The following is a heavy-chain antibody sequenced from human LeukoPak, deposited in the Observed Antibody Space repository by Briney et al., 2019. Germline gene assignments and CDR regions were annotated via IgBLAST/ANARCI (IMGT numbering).Heavy chain of an antibody. Sequence: PGGSLRLSCAASGFTFSSYAMSWVRQAPGKGLEWVSAISGSGGSTYYADSVKGRFTISRDNSKNTLYLQMNSLRAEDTAVYYCAKGWYGSGSSSLQLIDYWGQGTLVTVSS. D-gene: IGHD3-10*01. CDR3: AKGWYGSGSSSLQLIDY. CDR2: ISGSGGST. J-gene: IGHJ4*02. CDR1: GFTFSSYA. V-gene: IGHV3-23*01.